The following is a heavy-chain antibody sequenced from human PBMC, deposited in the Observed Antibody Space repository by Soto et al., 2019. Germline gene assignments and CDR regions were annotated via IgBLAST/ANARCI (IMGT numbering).Heavy chain of an antibody. Sequence: QIQLVESGGGVVQPGRSLRLSCAASGFTFSSFGMHWVRQAPGKGLEWVAVKWNDGSKEYYVDSVKGRFTISIDNSKTTLSLHMNSLRAEDTGVYYCARGYLVGSGSVLDYWGQGTLVTVSS. J-gene: IGHJ4*02. CDR3: ARGYLVGSGSVLDY. D-gene: IGHD3-10*01. CDR2: KWNDGSKE. V-gene: IGHV3-33*01. CDR1: GFTFSSFG.